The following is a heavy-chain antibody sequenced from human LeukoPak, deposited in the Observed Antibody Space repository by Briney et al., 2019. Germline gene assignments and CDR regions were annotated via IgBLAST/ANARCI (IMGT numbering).Heavy chain of an antibody. J-gene: IGHJ3*02. CDR3: ATTPPRYCSGGSCYSDAFDI. CDR2: FDPEDGET. D-gene: IGHD2-15*01. Sequence: ASVKVSCKVSGYTLTELSMHWVRQAPGKGLERMGGFDPEDGETIYAQKFQGRVTMTEDTSTDTAYMELSSLRSEDTAVYYCATTPPRYCSGGSCYSDAFDIWGQGTMVTVSS. CDR1: GYTLTELS. V-gene: IGHV1-24*01.